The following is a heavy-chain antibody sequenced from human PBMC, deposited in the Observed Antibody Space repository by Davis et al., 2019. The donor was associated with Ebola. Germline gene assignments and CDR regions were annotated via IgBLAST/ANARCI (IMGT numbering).Heavy chain of an antibody. D-gene: IGHD4-23*01. V-gene: IGHV4-38-2*02. CDR2: IYHSGST. CDR3: ARHTSYGGKTWFDP. J-gene: IGHJ5*02. Sequence: MPSETLSLTCTVSGYSISSGYYWDWIRQPPGKGLEWIGSIYHSGSTYYNPSLKSRVTISVDTSGNQFSLRLTSVTAADTALYYCARHTSYGGKTWFDPWGQGTLVTVSS. CDR1: GYSISSGYY.